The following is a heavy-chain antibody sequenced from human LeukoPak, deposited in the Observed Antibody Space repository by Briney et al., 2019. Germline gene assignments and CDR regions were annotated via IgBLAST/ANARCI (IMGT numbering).Heavy chain of an antibody. CDR2: INPSGGGT. Sequence: ASVKVSCKASGYTFTNYYMHWVRQAPGQGLEWMGIINPSGGGTSYAQKFQGRLTMTRDTSTTTVYMELSSLRSEDTAVYYCARDLDAGSLRGFYYYYYYMDVWGKGTTVTVSS. CDR1: GYTFTNYY. V-gene: IGHV1-46*01. CDR3: ARDLDAGSLRGFYYYYYYMDV. D-gene: IGHD1-26*01. J-gene: IGHJ6*03.